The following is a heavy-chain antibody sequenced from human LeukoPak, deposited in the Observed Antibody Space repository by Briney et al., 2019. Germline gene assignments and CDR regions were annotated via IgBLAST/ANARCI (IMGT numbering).Heavy chain of an antibody. V-gene: IGHV4-38-2*02. Sequence: SETLSLTCTVSGYSITNGYYWGWIRQPPGKGLEWIGSIYHSGSTFYNPSLKSRVTISVDPSKNQFSLKLSSVTAADTAVYYCARRPPMVRGLGYWGQGTLVTVSS. J-gene: IGHJ4*02. CDR3: ARRPPMVRGLGY. CDR2: IYHSGST. D-gene: IGHD3-10*01. CDR1: GYSITNGYY.